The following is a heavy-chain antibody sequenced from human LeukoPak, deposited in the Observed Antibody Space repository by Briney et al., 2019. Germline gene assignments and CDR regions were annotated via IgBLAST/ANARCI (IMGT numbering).Heavy chain of an antibody. CDR2: IYYSGST. CDR1: GVSISSISYY. V-gene: IGHV4-39*07. Sequence: SETLSLTFTVSGVSISSISYYWGWIRQPPGNGLEWIGSIYYSGSTYYNPSLKSRVTISVDTSKNQFSLKLSSVTAADTAVYYCARETSQKGAHYMDVWGKGTTVTISS. CDR3: ARETSQKGAHYMDV. J-gene: IGHJ6*03. D-gene: IGHD3-16*01.